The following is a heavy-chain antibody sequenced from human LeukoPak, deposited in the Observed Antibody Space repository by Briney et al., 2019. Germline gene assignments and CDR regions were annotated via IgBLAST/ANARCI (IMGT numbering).Heavy chain of an antibody. Sequence: GASVKVSCKASGYTFTSYGISWVRQAPGQGLEWMGWIGAYNGNTNYAQKLQGRVTMTTDTSTSTAYMELRSLRSDDTAVYYCAMTFLKAVAGSLDYWGQGTLVTVSS. CDR1: GYTFTSYG. CDR3: AMTFLKAVAGSLDY. V-gene: IGHV1-18*01. J-gene: IGHJ4*02. CDR2: IGAYNGNT. D-gene: IGHD6-19*01.